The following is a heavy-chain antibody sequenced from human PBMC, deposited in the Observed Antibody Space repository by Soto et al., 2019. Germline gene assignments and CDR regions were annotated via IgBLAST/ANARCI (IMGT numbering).Heavy chain of an antibody. Sequence: GGSLRLSCAASGFTFSSYWMHWVRQAPGKGLVWVSRINSDGSSTSYADSVKGRFTISRDNAKNTLYLQMNSLRAEDTAVYYCARAGGSTGTSLFYWYFDLWGRGTLVTVSS. CDR2: INSDGSST. D-gene: IGHD1-7*01. J-gene: IGHJ2*01. CDR1: GFTFSSYW. CDR3: ARAGGSTGTSLFYWYFDL. V-gene: IGHV3-74*01.